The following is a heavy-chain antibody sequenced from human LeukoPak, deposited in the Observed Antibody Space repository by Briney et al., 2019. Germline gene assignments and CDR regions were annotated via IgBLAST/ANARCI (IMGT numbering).Heavy chain of an antibody. J-gene: IGHJ4*02. D-gene: IGHD6-19*01. CDR1: GFTLSNYW. CDR3: ARGRREYSYTRIAVAGGSSDY. Sequence: GGSLRLSCAASGFTLSNYWMHWVRQAPGKGLVWVSRINSDGSSTSYADSVKGRFTISRDNAKNTLYLQMNSLRAEDTAVYYCARGRREYSYTRIAVAGGSSDYWGQGTVVTVSS. V-gene: IGHV3-74*01. CDR2: INSDGSST.